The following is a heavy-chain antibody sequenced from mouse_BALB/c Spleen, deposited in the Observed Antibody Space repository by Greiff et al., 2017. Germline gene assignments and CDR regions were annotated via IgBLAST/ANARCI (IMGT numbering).Heavy chain of an antibody. J-gene: IGHJ3*01. Sequence: EVKLMESGGGLVKPGGSLKLSCAASGFTFSDYYIYWVRQTPEKRLEWVATISDGGSYTYYPDSVKGRFTISRDNAKNNLYLQMSSLKSEDTAMYYCAREDYGNYLFAYWGQGTLVTVSA. CDR3: AREDYGNYLFAY. CDR1: GFTFSDYY. D-gene: IGHD2-1*01. V-gene: IGHV5-4*02. CDR2: ISDGGSYT.